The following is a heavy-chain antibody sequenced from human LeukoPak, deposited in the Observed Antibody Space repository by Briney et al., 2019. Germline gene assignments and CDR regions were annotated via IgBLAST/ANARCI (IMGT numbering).Heavy chain of an antibody. D-gene: IGHD5-18*01. V-gene: IGHV4-59*01. CDR3: ASGYSYGLSSDY. J-gene: IGHJ4*02. Sequence: SETLSLTCTVSGGSISSYYWSWIRQPPGKGLEWIGYIYYSGSTNYNPSLKSRVTISVDTSKNRFSLKLSSVTAADTAVYYCASGYSYGLSSDYWGQGTLVTVSS. CDR1: GGSISSYY. CDR2: IYYSGST.